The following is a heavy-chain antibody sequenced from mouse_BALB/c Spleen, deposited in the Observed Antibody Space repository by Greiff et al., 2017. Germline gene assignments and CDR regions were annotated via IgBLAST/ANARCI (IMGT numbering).Heavy chain of an antibody. V-gene: IGHV14-4*02. CDR1: GFNIKDYY. CDR3: NAWGYGGHYAMDY. D-gene: IGHD2-14*01. CDR2: IDPENGDT. Sequence: EVQLQQSGAELVRSGASVKLSCTASGFNIKDYYMHWVKQRPEQGLEWIGWIDPENGDTEYAPKFQGKATMTADTSSNTAYLQLSSLTSEDTAVYYCNAWGYGGHYAMDYWGQGTSVTVSS. J-gene: IGHJ4*01.